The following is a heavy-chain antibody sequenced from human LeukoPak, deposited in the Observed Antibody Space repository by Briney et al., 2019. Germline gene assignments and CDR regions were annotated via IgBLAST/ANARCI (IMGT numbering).Heavy chain of an antibody. CDR1: GGSISSYY. CDR3: ARATYDFWSGSVRVYYFDY. D-gene: IGHD3-3*01. Sequence: SETLSLTCTVSGGSISSYYWSWIRQPPGKGLEWIGYIYYSGSTNYNPSLKSRVTISVDTSKNQFSLKLSSVTAADTAVYYCARATYDFWSGSVRVYYFDYWGQGTLVTVSS. V-gene: IGHV4-59*01. J-gene: IGHJ4*02. CDR2: IYYSGST.